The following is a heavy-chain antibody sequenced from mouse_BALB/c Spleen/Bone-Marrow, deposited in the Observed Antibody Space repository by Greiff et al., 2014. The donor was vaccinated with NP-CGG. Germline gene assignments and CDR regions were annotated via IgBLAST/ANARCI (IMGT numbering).Heavy chain of an antibody. CDR2: IDPANGIT. Sequence: VQLQQPGAELVKPGASVKLSCTASGFNIKDNYIHWVKQRPEQGLEWIGRIDPANGITKYGPKLQGKTTITTDTSSNTAYLQLSSLTSEDTAVYYCARSGDGPFAYWGQGTLVTVSA. CDR3: ARSGDGPFAY. D-gene: IGHD2-3*01. J-gene: IGHJ3*01. CDR1: GFNIKDNY. V-gene: IGHV14-3*02.